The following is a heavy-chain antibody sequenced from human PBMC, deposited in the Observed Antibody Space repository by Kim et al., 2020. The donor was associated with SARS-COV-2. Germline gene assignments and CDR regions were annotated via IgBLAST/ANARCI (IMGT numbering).Heavy chain of an antibody. CDR3: ARGNYYDSSGYSWSYYYYGMDV. CDR2: IYYSGST. D-gene: IGHD3-22*01. J-gene: IGHJ6*02. CDR1: GGSISSSSYY. Sequence: SETLSLTCTVSGGSISSSSYYWGWIRQPPGKGLEWIGSIYYSGSTYYNPSLKSRVTISVDTSKNQFSLKLSSVTAADTAVYYCARGNYYDSSGYSWSYYYYGMDVWGQGTTVTVSS. V-gene: IGHV4-39*01.